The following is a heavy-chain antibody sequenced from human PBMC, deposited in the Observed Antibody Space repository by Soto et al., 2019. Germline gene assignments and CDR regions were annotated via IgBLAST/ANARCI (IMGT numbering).Heavy chain of an antibody. V-gene: IGHV1-3*01. J-gene: IGHJ5*02. D-gene: IGHD3-9*01. Sequence: ASVKVSCKASGYTFTSYAMHWVRQAPGQRLEWMGWINAGNGNTKYSQKFQGRVTITRDTSASTAYMELSSLRSEDTAVYYCARDSDYDIPFDPWGQGTLVTVSS. CDR1: GYTFTSYA. CDR2: INAGNGNT. CDR3: ARDSDYDIPFDP.